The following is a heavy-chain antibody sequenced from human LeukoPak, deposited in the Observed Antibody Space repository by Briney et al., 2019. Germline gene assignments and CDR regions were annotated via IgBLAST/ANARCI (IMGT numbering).Heavy chain of an antibody. CDR1: GGSISSYY. D-gene: IGHD3-10*01. CDR3: ARVYYSTFDP. V-gene: IGHV4-4*07. Sequence: KPSETLSLTCSVSGGSISSYYWTWIRQPAGKGLEWIGHIYTTGTTNYNPSVKSRVTMSTDTSKNQFSLRLTSVTAADTAVYYCARVYYSTFDPWGQGTLVTVSS. CDR2: IYTTGTT. J-gene: IGHJ5*02.